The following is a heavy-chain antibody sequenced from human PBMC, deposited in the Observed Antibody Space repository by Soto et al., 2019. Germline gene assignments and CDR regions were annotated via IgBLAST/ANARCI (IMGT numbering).Heavy chain of an antibody. V-gene: IGHV4-39*01. Sequence: QLQLQESGPGLVKPSETLSLTCTVSGGSISSSSYYWGWIRQPPGKGLEWIGSIYYSGSTYYNPSLKRRVTISVYTSQTQFSLKLSSVPAADTAVYYCARHQSHSSSYVDPWGQGTLVTVSS. D-gene: IGHD6-13*01. CDR3: ARHQSHSSSYVDP. CDR2: IYYSGST. CDR1: GGSISSSSYY. J-gene: IGHJ5*02.